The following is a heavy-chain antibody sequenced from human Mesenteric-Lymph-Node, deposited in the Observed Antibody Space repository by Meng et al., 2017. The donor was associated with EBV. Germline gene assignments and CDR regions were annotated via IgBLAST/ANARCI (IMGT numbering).Heavy chain of an antibody. J-gene: IGHJ5*01. Sequence: QVQLQESGSRLVKPSQTLSLTCAVSSGSISSGGYSWNWIRQPPGGGLEWLGYISHSGTSSYNPSLKSRVTISEDRSNNQFSLKLTSVTAADTAIYFCTRGARDYYDSTGYYYDSWGQGILVTVSS. CDR1: SGSISSGGYS. V-gene: IGHV4-30-2*01. CDR2: ISHSGTS. CDR3: TRGARDYYDSTGYYYDS. D-gene: IGHD3-22*01.